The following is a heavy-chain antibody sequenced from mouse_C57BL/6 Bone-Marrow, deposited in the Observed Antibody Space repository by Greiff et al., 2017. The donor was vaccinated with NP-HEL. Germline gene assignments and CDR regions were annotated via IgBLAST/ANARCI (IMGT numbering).Heavy chain of an antibody. CDR1: GFTFSDYG. V-gene: IGHV5-17*01. CDR3: ARGETTVVDY. J-gene: IGHJ2*01. CDR2: ISRGSSTI. Sequence: EVQVVESGGGLVKPGGSLKLSCAASGFTFSDYGMHWVRQAPEKGLEWVAYISRGSSTIYYADTVKGRFTISRDNAKNTLFLQMTSLRSEDTAMYYCARGETTVVDYWGQGTTLTVSS. D-gene: IGHD1-1*01.